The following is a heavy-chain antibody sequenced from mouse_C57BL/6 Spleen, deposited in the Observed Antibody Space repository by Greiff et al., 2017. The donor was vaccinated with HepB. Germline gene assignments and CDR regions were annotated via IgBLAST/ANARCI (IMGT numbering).Heavy chain of an antibody. J-gene: IGHJ2*01. D-gene: IGHD4-1*01. Sequence: EESGPGLVKPSQSLSLTCSVTGYSITSGYYWNWIRQFPGNKLEWMGYISYDGSNNYNPSLKNRISITRDTSKNQFFLKLNSVTTEDTATYYCAREGLGRNFDYWGQGTTLTVSS. CDR2: ISYDGSN. V-gene: IGHV3-6*01. CDR1: GYSITSGYY. CDR3: AREGLGRNFDY.